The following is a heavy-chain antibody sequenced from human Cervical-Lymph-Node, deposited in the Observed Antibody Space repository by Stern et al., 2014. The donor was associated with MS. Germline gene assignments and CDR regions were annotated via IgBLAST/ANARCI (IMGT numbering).Heavy chain of an antibody. CDR2: INPSGGST. CDR1: GYTFTSYY. D-gene: IGHD3/OR15-3a*01. J-gene: IGHJ6*02. Sequence: QVQLVESGAEVKKPGASVKVSCKASGYTFTSYYMHWVRQAPGQGLEWMGIINPSGGSTSYAQKCQGRVTMTRATSTSTVYMELSSLRSEDTAVYYCARDWTNTSNYYYYGMDVWGQGTTVTVSS. CDR3: ARDWTNTSNYYYYGMDV. V-gene: IGHV1-46*01.